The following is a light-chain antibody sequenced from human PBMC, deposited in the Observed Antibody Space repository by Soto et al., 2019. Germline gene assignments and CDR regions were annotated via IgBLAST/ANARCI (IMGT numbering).Light chain of an antibody. CDR2: EVS. CDR3: SSYAGSNKVV. CDR1: SSDVGGYNY. Sequence: QSALTQPPSASGSRGQSVTISCTGTSSDVGGYNYVSWYQQHPGKAPKLMIYEVSKRPSGVPDRFSGSKSGNTASLTVSGLQVEDEADYYCSSYAGSNKVVFGGGTKVTVL. J-gene: IGLJ2*01. V-gene: IGLV2-8*01.